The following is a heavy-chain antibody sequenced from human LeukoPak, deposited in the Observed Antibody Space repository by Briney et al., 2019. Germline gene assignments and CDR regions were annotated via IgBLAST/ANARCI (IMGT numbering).Heavy chain of an antibody. CDR1: GGSISSGGYY. Sequence: SETLSLTCTVSGGSISSGGYYWSWIHQHPRKGLEWIGYIYYSGSTYYNPSLKSRVTISVDTSKNQFSLKLSSVTAADTAVYYCARHHSSGWGPGWFDPWGQGTLVTVSS. V-gene: IGHV4-31*03. J-gene: IGHJ5*02. D-gene: IGHD6-19*01. CDR2: IYYSGST. CDR3: ARHHSSGWGPGWFDP.